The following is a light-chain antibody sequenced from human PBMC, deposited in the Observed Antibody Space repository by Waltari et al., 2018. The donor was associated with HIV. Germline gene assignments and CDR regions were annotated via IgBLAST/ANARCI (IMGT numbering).Light chain of an antibody. V-gene: IGLV2-18*02. J-gene: IGLJ2*01. CDR1: SSDVGSYNR. CDR2: EVS. Sequence: SALPQPPSVSGSPGQSVTISCTGSSSDVGSYNRVSWYQQPPGTAPKLMIYEVSNRPSGVPDRFSGSKSGNTASLIISGLQAEDEADYYCSSYTSSNLVFGGGTKLTVL. CDR3: SSYTSSNLV.